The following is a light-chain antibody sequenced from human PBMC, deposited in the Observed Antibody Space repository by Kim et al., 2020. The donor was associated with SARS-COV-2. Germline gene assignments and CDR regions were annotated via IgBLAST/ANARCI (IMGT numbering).Light chain of an antibody. CDR2: GAS. CDR3: QQSNTSPHT. V-gene: IGKV1-12*01. J-gene: IGKJ2*01. CDR1: QDVSTW. Sequence: ASVGDRVTITCRATQDVSTWLAWYEQKPGKAPKLLIYGASRLQSGVPPRFSGSGSGTEFTLTINSLQPEDFATYYCQQSNTSPHTFGQGTKVDIK.